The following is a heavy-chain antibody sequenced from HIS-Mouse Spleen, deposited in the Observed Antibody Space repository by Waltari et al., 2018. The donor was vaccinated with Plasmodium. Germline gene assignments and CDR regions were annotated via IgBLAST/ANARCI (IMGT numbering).Heavy chain of an antibody. D-gene: IGHD6-13*01. V-gene: IGHV3-30*18. CDR3: AKDRRSSSWYVDY. Sequence: QVQLVESGGGVVQPGRSLSLSCSASGFPFSTFGMHWVRQAPGKGLEWVAVISYDGSNKYYADSVKGRFTISRDNSKNTLYLQMNSLRAEDTAEYYCAKDRRSSSWYVDYWGQGTLVTVSS. CDR2: ISYDGSNK. J-gene: IGHJ4*02. CDR1: GFPFSTFG.